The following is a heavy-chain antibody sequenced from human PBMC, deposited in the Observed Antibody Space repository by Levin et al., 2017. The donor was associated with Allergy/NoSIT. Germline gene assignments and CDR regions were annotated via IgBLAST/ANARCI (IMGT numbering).Heavy chain of an antibody. V-gene: IGHV3-33*01. CDR1: GFTFSSYG. CDR3: ARDVGIAAAGSDY. Sequence: GGSLRLSCAASGFTFSSYGMHWVRQAPGKGLEWVAVIWYDGSNKYYADSVKGRFTISRDNSKNTLYLQMNSLRAEDTAVYYCARDVGIAAAGSDYWGQGTLVTVSS. J-gene: IGHJ4*02. D-gene: IGHD6-13*01. CDR2: IWYDGSNK.